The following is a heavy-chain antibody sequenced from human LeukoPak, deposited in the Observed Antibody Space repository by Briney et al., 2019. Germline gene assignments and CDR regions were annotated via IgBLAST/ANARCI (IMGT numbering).Heavy chain of an antibody. CDR3: ARVSDSSPLFDY. CDR2: ISSSGSTI. D-gene: IGHD6-13*01. CDR1: GFTFSSYE. V-gene: IGHV3-48*03. Sequence: PGGSLRLSCAASGFTFSSYEMNWVRQAPGKGLECVSYISSSGSTIYYADSVKGRFTISRDNAKNSLYLQMNSLRAEDTAVYYCARVSDSSPLFDYWGQGTLVTVSS. J-gene: IGHJ4*02.